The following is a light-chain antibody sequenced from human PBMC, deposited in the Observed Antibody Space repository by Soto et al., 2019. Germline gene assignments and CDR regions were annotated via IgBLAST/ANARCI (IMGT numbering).Light chain of an antibody. CDR1: SSYVGSNDL. Sequence: LTQPASVSGSPGQSITISCTGTSSYVGSNDLVSWYQQYPGKAPELIIYEVTKRPSGVSNRFSGSKSGNTASLTISGLQAEDEAEYHCSSDAGSYTWVFGGGTKVTVL. J-gene: IGLJ3*02. CDR2: EVT. CDR3: SSDAGSYTWV. V-gene: IGLV2-23*02.